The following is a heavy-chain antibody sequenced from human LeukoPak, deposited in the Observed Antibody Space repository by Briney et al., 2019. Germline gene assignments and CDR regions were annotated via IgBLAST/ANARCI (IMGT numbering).Heavy chain of an antibody. CDR2: IYYSGNT. CDR3: ASVRRIVGAVTTVYFDY. D-gene: IGHD1-26*01. Sequence: PSETLSLTCTVSGGSISSYYWSWIRQPPGKGLEWIGDIYYSGNTNYNPSLKSRVTISLDTSKNQFSLELSSVTAADTAVYYCASVRRIVGAVTTVYFDYWGQGTLVTVSS. J-gene: IGHJ4*02. V-gene: IGHV4-59*01. CDR1: GGSISSYY.